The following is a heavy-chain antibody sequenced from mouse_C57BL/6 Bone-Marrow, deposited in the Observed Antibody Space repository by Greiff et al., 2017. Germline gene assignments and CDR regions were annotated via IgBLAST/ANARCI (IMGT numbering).Heavy chain of an antibody. J-gene: IGHJ2*01. V-gene: IGHV1-69*01. CDR1: GYTFTSYW. CDR3: AREPIYYDYDGYYFDY. CDR2: IDPSDSYT. D-gene: IGHD2-4*01. Sequence: VKLQQSGAELVMPGASVKLSCKASGYTFTSYWMHWVKQRPGQGLEWIGEIDPSDSYTNYNQKFKGKSTLTVDKSSSTAYMQLSSLTSEDSAVYYCAREPIYYDYDGYYFDYWGQGTTLTVSS.